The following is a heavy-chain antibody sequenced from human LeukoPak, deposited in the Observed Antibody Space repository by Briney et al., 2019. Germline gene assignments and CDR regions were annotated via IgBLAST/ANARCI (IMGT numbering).Heavy chain of an antibody. CDR2: ISYDGSNK. Sequence: GGSLRLSCAASGFTFSSYAMHWVRQAPGKGLEWVAGISYDGSNKYYADSVKGRFTISRDNSKNTLYLQMNSLRAEDTAVYYCARDHANRIVLMVYANFDYWGQGTLVTVSS. CDR3: ARDHANRIVLMVYANFDY. V-gene: IGHV3-30*04. CDR1: GFTFSSYA. J-gene: IGHJ4*02. D-gene: IGHD2-8*01.